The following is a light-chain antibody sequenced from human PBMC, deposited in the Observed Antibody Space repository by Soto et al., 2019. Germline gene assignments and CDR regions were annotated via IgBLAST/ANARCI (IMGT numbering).Light chain of an antibody. J-gene: IGKJ1*01. CDR2: DAS. CDR1: QTISGW. V-gene: IGKV1-5*01. CDR3: LQYNGYYRT. Sequence: DIQMTQSPSTLSASVGDTVTITCRASQTISGWLAWYQQRPGKAPNLLIFDASTLESGVPSRFSGSGSGTTFTLTLSSLQSDDFATYYCLQYNGYYRTFDQGTKVEIK.